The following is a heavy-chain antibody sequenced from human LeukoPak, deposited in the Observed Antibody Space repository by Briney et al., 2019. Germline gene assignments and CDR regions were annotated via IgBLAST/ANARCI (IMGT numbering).Heavy chain of an antibody. CDR2: IFNRGST. CDR1: GVSVSSNGLY. J-gene: IGHJ4*02. CDR3: ALLQAHRPLDY. Sequence: SETLSLTCTVSGVSVSSNGLYWNWIRHPPGRGLEWSGYIFNRGSTNYNPSLESRVTISVDTANNQFSLRLSSVTAADTAVYFWALLQAHRPLDYWGQGTLATVSS. V-gene: IGHV4-61*08. D-gene: IGHD1-26*01.